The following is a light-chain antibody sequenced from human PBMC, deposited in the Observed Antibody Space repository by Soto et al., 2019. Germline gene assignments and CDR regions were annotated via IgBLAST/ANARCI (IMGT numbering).Light chain of an antibody. V-gene: IGLV2-14*03. CDR3: SPYTSNDVV. CDR1: SSDVGGYKY. CDR2: DVA. J-gene: IGLJ2*01. Sequence: QSVLTQPASVSGSPGQSVTISCTGTSSDVGGYKYVSWYQQHPNRAPKLIIYDVANRPSGVSNRFSGSKSGDTASLTISGLQADDEANYYCSPYTSNDVVFGGGTKLTVL.